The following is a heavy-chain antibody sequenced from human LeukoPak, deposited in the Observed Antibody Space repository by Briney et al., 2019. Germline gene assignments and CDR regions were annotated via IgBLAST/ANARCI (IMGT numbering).Heavy chain of an antibody. CDR1: GFTFSSYE. CDR3: ARDLYYYDSSGPLYYMDV. D-gene: IGHD3-22*01. Sequence: PGGSLRLSCAASGFTFSSYEMNWVRQAPGKGLEWVSYISSSGSTIYYADSVKGRFTISRDNAKNSLYLQMNSLRAEDTAVYYCARDLYYYDSSGPLYYMDVWGKGTTVTVSS. J-gene: IGHJ6*03. CDR2: ISSSGSTI. V-gene: IGHV3-48*03.